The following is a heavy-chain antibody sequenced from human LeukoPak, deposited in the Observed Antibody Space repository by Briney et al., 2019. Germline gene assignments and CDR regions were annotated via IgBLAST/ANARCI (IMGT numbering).Heavy chain of an antibody. CDR1: GGSISSYY. Sequence: SETLSLTCTVSGGSISSYYWSWIRQPPGKGLEWIGYIYYSGSTNYNPSLKSRVTISVDTSKNQFSLKLSSVTAADTAVYYCARVDCSSTSCYIDYWGQGTLVTVSS. CDR3: ARVDCSSTSCYIDY. CDR2: IYYSGST. J-gene: IGHJ4*02. D-gene: IGHD2-2*02. V-gene: IGHV4-59*12.